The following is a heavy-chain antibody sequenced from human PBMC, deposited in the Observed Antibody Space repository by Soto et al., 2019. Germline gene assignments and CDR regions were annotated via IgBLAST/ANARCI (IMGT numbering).Heavy chain of an antibody. J-gene: IGHJ6*03. D-gene: IGHD2-2*01. CDR1: GFTFNTFG. CDR3: ARVRSSTTSVYYYYMDL. Sequence: SLRLSCAGSGFTFNTFGINWIRQAPGKGLEWVSYISSNSRTIYYADSVQGRFTISRDNAQNSLYLQMNSLRSEDTAVYYCARVRSSTTSVYYYYMDLWGKGTTVTVSS. V-gene: IGHV3-48*01. CDR2: ISSNSRTI.